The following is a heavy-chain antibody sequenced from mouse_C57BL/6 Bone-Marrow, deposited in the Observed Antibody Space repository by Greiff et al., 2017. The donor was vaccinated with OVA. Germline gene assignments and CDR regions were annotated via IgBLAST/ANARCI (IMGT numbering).Heavy chain of an antibody. J-gene: IGHJ2*01. CDR3: ARGDYGYPYYFDY. V-gene: IGHV3-6*01. Sequence: ESGPGLVKPSQSLSLTCSVTGYSITSGYYWNWIRQFPGNKLEWMGYISYDGSNNYNPSLKNRISITRDTSKNQFFLKLNSVTTEDTATYYCARGDYGYPYYFDYWGQGTTLTVSS. D-gene: IGHD2-2*01. CDR2: ISYDGSN. CDR1: GYSITSGYY.